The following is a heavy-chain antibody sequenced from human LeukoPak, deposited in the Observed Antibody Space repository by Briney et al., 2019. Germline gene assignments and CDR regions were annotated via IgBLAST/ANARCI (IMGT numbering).Heavy chain of an antibody. CDR1: AFTFRKHW. CDR3: ARYCSSTSCNDAFDM. J-gene: IGHJ3*02. Sequence: GGPLRLSCEASAFTFRKHWMSCVPQAPGKGLEWVANIKHDGREKYYVDSVKGRFTISRDNAKNALYLQMNNLRAEDTAVYYCARYCSSTSCNDAFDMWGQGTMVTVSS. CDR2: IKHDGREK. V-gene: IGHV3-7*01. D-gene: IGHD2-2*01.